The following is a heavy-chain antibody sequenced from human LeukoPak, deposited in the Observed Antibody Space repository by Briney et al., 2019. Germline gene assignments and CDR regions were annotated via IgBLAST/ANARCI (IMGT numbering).Heavy chain of an antibody. CDR1: GFTFSSYS. Sequence: GGSLRLSCAASGFTFSSYSMNWVRQAPGKGLEWVSYISSSGSTIYYADSVKGRFTISRDNAKNSVYLQMNSLRAEDTAVYYCAKGYYYDSSGYYRAEYFQHWGQGTLVTVSS. CDR3: AKGYYYDSSGYYRAEYFQH. J-gene: IGHJ1*01. D-gene: IGHD3-22*01. CDR2: ISSSGSTI. V-gene: IGHV3-48*04.